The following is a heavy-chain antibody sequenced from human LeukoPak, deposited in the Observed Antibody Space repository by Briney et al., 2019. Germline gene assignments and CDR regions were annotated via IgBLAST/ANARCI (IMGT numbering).Heavy chain of an antibody. J-gene: IGHJ5*02. D-gene: IGHD6-13*01. CDR1: GGSISSSNW. V-gene: IGHV4-4*02. CDR2: INHSGST. Sequence: SETLSLTCAVSGGSISSSNWWSWVRQPPGKGLEWIGEINHSGSTNYNPSLKSRVTISVDTSKNQFSLKLSSVTAADTAVYYCARGGRSYSSRLPGYDPWGQGTLVTVSS. CDR3: ARGGRSYSSRLPGYDP.